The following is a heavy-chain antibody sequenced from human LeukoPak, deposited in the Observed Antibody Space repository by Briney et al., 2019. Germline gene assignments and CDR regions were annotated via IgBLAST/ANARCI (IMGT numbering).Heavy chain of an antibody. CDR2: IKQDGSEK. V-gene: IGHV3-7*01. D-gene: IGHD6-13*01. CDR3: ARLYSSSWYVDAFDI. Sequence: GGSLRLSCAASGFTFSSYWMSWVRQAPGKGLEWVANIKQDGSEKYYVDSVKGRFTTSRDNAKNSLYLQMNSLRAEDTAVYYYARLYSSSWYVDAFDIWGQGTMVTVSS. CDR1: GFTFSSYW. J-gene: IGHJ3*02.